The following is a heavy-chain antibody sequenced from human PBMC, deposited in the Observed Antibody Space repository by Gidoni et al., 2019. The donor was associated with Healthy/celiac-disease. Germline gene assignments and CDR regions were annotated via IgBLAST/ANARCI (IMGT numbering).Heavy chain of an antibody. CDR1: GFTFDAYT. CDR3: AKADAIAAAGIDY. V-gene: IGHV3-43*01. J-gene: IGHJ4*02. CDR2: IRCDGGST. D-gene: IGHD6-13*01. Sequence: VQLVESGGVGVQHGGHPRLPWHTSGFTFDAYTMPWVRQAPGKVLEWVSLIRCDGGSTYYADSVKGRFTISRDNSKNSLYLQMNSLRTEDTALYYCAKADAIAAAGIDYWGQGTLVTVSS.